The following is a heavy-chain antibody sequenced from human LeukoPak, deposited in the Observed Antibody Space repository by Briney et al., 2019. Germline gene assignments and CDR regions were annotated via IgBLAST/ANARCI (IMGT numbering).Heavy chain of an antibody. D-gene: IGHD4-17*01. V-gene: IGHV4-39*07. CDR1: GGSISSRSYY. CDR3: ARIHGSDYGDYYYYYMDV. J-gene: IGHJ6*03. Sequence: PSETLSLTCTVSGGSISSRSYYWGWIRQPPGKGLEWIGNIYYSGSTYYNPSLKSRVTISVDTSKNQFSLKLSSVTAADTAVYYCARIHGSDYGDYYYYYMDVWGKGTTVTVSS. CDR2: IYYSGST.